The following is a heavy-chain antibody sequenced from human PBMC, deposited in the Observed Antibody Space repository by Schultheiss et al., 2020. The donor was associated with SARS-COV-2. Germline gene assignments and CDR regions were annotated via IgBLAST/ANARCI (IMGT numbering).Heavy chain of an antibody. CDR3: ARDRPGLWFGELSQYFDY. CDR2: IYYSGST. CDR1: GGSISSYY. V-gene: IGHV4-39*06. J-gene: IGHJ4*02. Sequence: SETLSLTCTVSGGSISSYYWGWIRQPPGKGLEWIGSIYYSGSTYYNPSLKSRVTISVDTSKNQFPLKLSSVTAADTAVYYCARDRPGLWFGELSQYFDYWGQGTLVTVSS. D-gene: IGHD3-10*01.